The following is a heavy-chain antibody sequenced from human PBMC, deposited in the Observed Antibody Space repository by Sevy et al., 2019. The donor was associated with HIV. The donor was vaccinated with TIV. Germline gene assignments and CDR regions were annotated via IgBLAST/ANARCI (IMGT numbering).Heavy chain of an antibody. J-gene: IGHJ6*02. CDR2: IYYTGNS. V-gene: IGHV4-59*01. CDR1: GGSMTSSY. D-gene: IGHD1-1*01. CDR3: VRGYALGVHYGMDV. Sequence: SETLSLTCTVSGGSMTSSYWNWIRQPPGKGLEWVGYIYYTGNSKYHPSLMRRVTISFDTSKKQFSLKLSFVTAADTAVYYCVRGYALGVHYGMDVWGQGTTVTVSS.